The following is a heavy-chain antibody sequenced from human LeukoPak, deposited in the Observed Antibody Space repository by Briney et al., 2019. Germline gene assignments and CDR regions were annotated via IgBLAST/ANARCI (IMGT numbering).Heavy chain of an antibody. J-gene: IGHJ6*02. CDR1: GGTFSSYA. Sequence: ASVKVSCKASGGTFSSYAISWVRQAPGQGLEWMGRIIPILGIANYAQKFQGRVTITADKSTSTAYMELSSLRSEDTAVYYCARGDYRLLGWGNYYYGMDVWGQGTTVTVSS. D-gene: IGHD4-11*01. CDR3: ARGDYRLLGWGNYYYGMDV. V-gene: IGHV1-69*04. CDR2: IIPILGIA.